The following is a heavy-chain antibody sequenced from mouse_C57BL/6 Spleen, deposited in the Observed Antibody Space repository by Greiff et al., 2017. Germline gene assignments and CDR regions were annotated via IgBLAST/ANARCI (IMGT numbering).Heavy chain of an antibody. V-gene: IGHV1-80*01. D-gene: IGHD2-1*01. Sequence: QVQLQQSGAELVKPGASVKISCKASGYAFSSYWMNWVKQRPGKGLEWIGQIYPGDGDTNYNGKFKGKATLTADKSSSTAYMQLSSLTSEDSAVYFCARQDYGKLPAMGYWGQGTSVTVSS. CDR2: IYPGDGDT. CDR3: ARQDYGKLPAMGY. J-gene: IGHJ4*01. CDR1: GYAFSSYW.